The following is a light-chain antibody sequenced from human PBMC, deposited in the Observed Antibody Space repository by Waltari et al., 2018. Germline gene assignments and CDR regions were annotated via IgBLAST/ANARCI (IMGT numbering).Light chain of an antibody. CDR1: ENIGSS. V-gene: IGKV3-15*01. CDR3: QHYDNWPPWT. CDR2: GVS. J-gene: IGKJ1*01. Sequence: EVVMTQSPATLSVSPGERATLSCRASENIGSSLAWYQQKPGQGPRLLMYGVSTRVTGLPARFSGSGSGTEFTLTISTLQSEDSAVYYCQHYDNWPPWTFGQGTKVEIK.